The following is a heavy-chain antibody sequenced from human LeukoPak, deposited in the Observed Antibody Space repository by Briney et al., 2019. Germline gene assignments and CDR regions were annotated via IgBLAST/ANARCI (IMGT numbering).Heavy chain of an antibody. D-gene: IGHD2-2*01. CDR3: ARGHPMQD. CDR1: GGSFSGFH. J-gene: IGHJ4*02. Sequence: SETLSLTCTIYGGSFSGFHLTWMRQPPGKGLEWIGEINQSGATTYNPSLKSRVTMSVDTSKNQFSLNLSSVTAPDTAVYYCARGHPMQDWGKGTLVTVSS. CDR2: INQSGAT. V-gene: IGHV4-34*01.